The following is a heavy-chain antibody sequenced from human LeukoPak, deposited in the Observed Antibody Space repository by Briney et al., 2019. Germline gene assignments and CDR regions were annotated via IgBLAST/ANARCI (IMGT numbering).Heavy chain of an antibody. V-gene: IGHV1-46*01. Sequence: VKVSCKASGYTFTSYYMHWVRQAPGQGLEWMGIINPSGGSTSYAQKFQGRVTMTSDTSTSTVYMELSSLRSEDTAVSYCARSQNLALDDYWGQGTLVTVSS. D-gene: IGHD6-19*01. CDR2: INPSGGST. CDR1: GYTFTSYY. CDR3: ARSQNLALDDY. J-gene: IGHJ4*02.